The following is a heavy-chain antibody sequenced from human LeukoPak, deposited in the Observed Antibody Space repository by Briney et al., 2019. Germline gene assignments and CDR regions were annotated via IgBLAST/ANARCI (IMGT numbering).Heavy chain of an antibody. D-gene: IGHD4-17*01. CDR1: GYTFTSHD. Sequence: EASVKVSCKASGYTFTSHDINWVRQATGQGLEWMGWMNPNSGATGYAQKFRGRFTMTRDTSLTTAYMELSSLRSEDTALYYCARGPAYSEYGVLGYSHYSMDVWGKGTTVTVS. CDR3: ARGPAYSEYGVLGYSHYSMDV. CDR2: MNPNSGAT. J-gene: IGHJ6*03. V-gene: IGHV1-8*01.